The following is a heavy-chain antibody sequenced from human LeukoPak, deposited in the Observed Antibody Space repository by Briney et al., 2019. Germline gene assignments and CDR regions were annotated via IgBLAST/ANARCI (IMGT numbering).Heavy chain of an antibody. J-gene: IGHJ6*02. Sequence: PGGSLRLSCAASGFTFSNFAMSWVRQAPGKGLEWVSAFTGSGSSKYYADSVKGRFTISRDNSQNTLYLQMNSLRAEDTAVYYCAIARYCSGGTCYYYYGMDVWGQGTTVTVSS. D-gene: IGHD2-15*01. CDR2: FTGSGSSK. CDR1: GFTFSNFA. V-gene: IGHV3-23*01. CDR3: AIARYCSGGTCYYYYGMDV.